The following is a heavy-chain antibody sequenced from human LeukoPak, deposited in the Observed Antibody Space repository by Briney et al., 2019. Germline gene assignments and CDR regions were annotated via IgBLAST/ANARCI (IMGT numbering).Heavy chain of an antibody. CDR1: GFTFSSYA. CDR2: ISGSGGST. V-gene: IGHV3-23*01. Sequence: PGGSLRLSCAAFGFTFSSYAMSWVRQAPGKGLEWVSAISGSGGSTYYADSVKGRFTISRDNSKNTLYLQMNSLRAEDTAVYYCAKDPPLDVAAAGISEAWGQGTLVTVSS. J-gene: IGHJ5*02. CDR3: AKDPPLDVAAAGISEA. D-gene: IGHD6-13*01.